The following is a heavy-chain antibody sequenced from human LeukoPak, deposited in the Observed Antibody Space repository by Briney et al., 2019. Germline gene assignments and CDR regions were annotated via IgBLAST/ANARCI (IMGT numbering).Heavy chain of an antibody. CDR1: GGSISSHY. D-gene: IGHD5-18*01. Sequence: PSETLSLTCTVSGGSISSHYWSWIRQPPGKGLEWIGYIYYSGSTNYNPTLKSRVTISVDTSKNQFSLKLSSVTAADTAVYYCARDGHSYGYLGWFDPWGQGTLVTVSS. CDR2: IYYSGST. V-gene: IGHV4-59*11. CDR3: ARDGHSYGYLGWFDP. J-gene: IGHJ5*02.